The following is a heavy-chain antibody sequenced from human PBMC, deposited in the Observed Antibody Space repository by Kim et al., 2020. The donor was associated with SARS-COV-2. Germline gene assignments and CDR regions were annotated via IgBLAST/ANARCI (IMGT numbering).Heavy chain of an antibody. V-gene: IGHV3-74*01. CDR3: EGYYFGMDV. J-gene: IGHJ6*02. CDR2: STK. Sequence: STKPYADSGKGPFTISRDSATNTLYLQMNSLRAEDTAVYYCEGYYFGMDVWGQGTTVTVSS.